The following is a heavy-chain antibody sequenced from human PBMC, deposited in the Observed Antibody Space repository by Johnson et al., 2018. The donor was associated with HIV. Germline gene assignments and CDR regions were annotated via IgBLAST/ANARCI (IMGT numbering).Heavy chain of an antibody. CDR2: ISYDGSNK. V-gene: IGHV3-30-3*01. CDR3: AKYDRFAFDV. J-gene: IGHJ3*01. D-gene: IGHD3-16*01. Sequence: QVQLVESGGGVVQPGRSLRLSCAASGFTFSSYAMHWVRQAPGKGLEWVAVISYDGSNKYYADSVKGRFTISRDNSKNTLYLQMNSLRAEDTAVYYCAKYDRFAFDVWGQGTMVTVSS. CDR1: GFTFSSYA.